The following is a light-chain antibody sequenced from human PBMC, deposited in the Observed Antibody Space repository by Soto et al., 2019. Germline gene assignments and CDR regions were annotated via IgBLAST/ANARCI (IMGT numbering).Light chain of an antibody. CDR2: GAS. CDR1: QSVSSSY. CDR3: QLYGSSPPYT. J-gene: IGKJ2*01. V-gene: IGKV3-20*01. Sequence: EIVLTQSPGTLSLSPGERATLSCRASQSVSSSYLAWYQQKPGQAPRLLIYGASSRATGIPDRFSGSGSGKDFTLTISRMEPEDFAVYYCQLYGSSPPYTIGQGTKLEIK.